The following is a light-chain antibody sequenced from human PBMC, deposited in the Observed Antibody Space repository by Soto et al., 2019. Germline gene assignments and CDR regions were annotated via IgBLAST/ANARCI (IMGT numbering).Light chain of an antibody. CDR3: SSYAGSYTLV. Sequence: QSALTQPRSVSGSPGQSGTISCTGTSNDVGGYNFVSWYQQHPGKVPKLFIYDVSRRPSGVPDRFSGSKSGNTASLTISGLQAEDEADYYCSSYAGSYTLVFGGGTKVTVL. CDR1: SNDVGGYNF. CDR2: DVS. J-gene: IGLJ2*01. V-gene: IGLV2-11*01.